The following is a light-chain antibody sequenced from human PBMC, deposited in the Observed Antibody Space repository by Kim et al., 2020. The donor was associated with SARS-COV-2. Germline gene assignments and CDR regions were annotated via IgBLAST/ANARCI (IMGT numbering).Light chain of an antibody. V-gene: IGLV3-1*01. J-gene: IGLJ2*01. Sequence: FPVNTERITSEGDDLGNKFSCRNQQKPVPSPVLVIYQDSKRPSGIPERFSGFNSGSTATLTISRTQAMDEADYYCQAWDSSTVVFGGGTQLTVL. CDR2: QDS. CDR1: DLGNKF. CDR3: QAWDSSTVV.